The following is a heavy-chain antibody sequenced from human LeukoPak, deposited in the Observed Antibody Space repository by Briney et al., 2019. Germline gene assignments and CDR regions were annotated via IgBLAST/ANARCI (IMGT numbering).Heavy chain of an antibody. CDR1: GYSFTSYW. CDR2: IYPGDSDT. V-gene: IGHV5-51*01. D-gene: IGHD4-23*01. Sequence: GESLKISCKGSGYSFTSYWIGWVRQMPGKGLEWMGIIYPGDSDTRYSPSFQGQVTISADKSISTAYLQWSSLKASDTAMYYCARYGADYGSNSGSLLDYWGQGTLVTVSS. CDR3: ARYGADYGSNSGSLLDY. J-gene: IGHJ4*02.